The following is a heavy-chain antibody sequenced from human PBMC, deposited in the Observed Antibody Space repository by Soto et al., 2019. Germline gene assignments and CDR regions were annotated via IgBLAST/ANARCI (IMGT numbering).Heavy chain of an antibody. V-gene: IGHV1-69*06. CDR3: LQSTAHFRYYFDY. D-gene: IGHD2-21*02. CDR1: GGTFSSYA. J-gene: IGHJ4*02. Sequence: SVKVSCKASGGTFSSYAISWVRQAPGQGLEWMGGIIPIFGTANYAQKLQGRVTITADXXXXXAXMXLXXXXSEXTAVYYCLQSTAHFRYYFDYWGQGTLVTVSS. CDR2: IIPIFGTA.